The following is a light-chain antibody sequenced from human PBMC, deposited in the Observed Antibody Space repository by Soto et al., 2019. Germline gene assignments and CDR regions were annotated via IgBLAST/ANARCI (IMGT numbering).Light chain of an antibody. Sequence: EIVMTQSPATLSVSPGERATLSCRASQSVSSNLAWYQQKPGQAPRLLIYGASTRATGIPARFSGSASGTEFTLTLSSLQSEDFAVYYCQQYNNWPPWTFGQGTKVEIK. CDR1: QSVSSN. J-gene: IGKJ1*01. V-gene: IGKV3-15*01. CDR3: QQYNNWPPWT. CDR2: GAS.